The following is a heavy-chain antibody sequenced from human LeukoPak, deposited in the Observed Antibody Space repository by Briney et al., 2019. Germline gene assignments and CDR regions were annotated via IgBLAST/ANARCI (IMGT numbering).Heavy chain of an antibody. CDR2: IYYDGSNE. CDR3: AKAADQYYYYYFYYMDV. Sequence: GGSLRLSCAASGFTFSRHGMHWVRQAPGKGLEWVTSIYYDGSNEDYADSVKGRFTISRDNSKNTLYLQINSLRVEDTAVYYCAKAADQYYYYYFYYMDVWGKGTTVTVSS. V-gene: IGHV3-30*02. J-gene: IGHJ6*03. CDR1: GFTFSRHG. D-gene: IGHD2-2*01.